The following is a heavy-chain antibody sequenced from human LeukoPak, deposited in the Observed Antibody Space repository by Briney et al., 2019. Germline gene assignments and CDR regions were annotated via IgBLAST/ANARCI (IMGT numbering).Heavy chain of an antibody. CDR3: ARGGPSSKYFGL. D-gene: IGHD3-10*01. Sequence: PSETLSLTCTVSGAPITRYYWSWIRQSPGKGLEWIGYISYTGSPNYNPSLESRITISLDISKNQFSLNLSSVTAADTAVYYCARGGPSSKYFGLWGRGTLVTVSS. J-gene: IGHJ2*01. V-gene: IGHV4-59*01. CDR1: GAPITRYY. CDR2: ISYTGSP.